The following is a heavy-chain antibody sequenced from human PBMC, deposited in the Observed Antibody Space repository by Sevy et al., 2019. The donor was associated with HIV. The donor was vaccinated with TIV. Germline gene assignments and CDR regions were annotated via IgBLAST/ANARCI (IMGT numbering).Heavy chain of an antibody. V-gene: IGHV1-8*02. J-gene: IGHJ6*02. D-gene: IGHD3-3*01. CDR1: GDTFSTYD. CDR2: MSPKSGST. Sequence: ASVKVSCKASGDTFSTYDINWVRQAPGQGLEWMGWMSPKSGSTGFAQKFQGRLTMNRDTSINTAYMELSSLRSEDTAVYYWSVGGSGDVWNYGYYYYGMDVWGQGTTVTVSS. CDR3: SVGGSGDVWNYGYYYYGMDV.